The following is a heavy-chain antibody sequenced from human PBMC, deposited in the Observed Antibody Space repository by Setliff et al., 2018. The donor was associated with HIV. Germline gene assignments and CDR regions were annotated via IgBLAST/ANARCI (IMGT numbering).Heavy chain of an antibody. CDR2: IYRGGST. V-gene: IGHV3-53*01. CDR3: AREVGDSSGYYYRNYYFDS. D-gene: IGHD3-22*01. CDR1: GFTVSSNY. J-gene: IGHJ4*02. Sequence: PGGSLRLSCAASGFTVSSNYMSWVRQAPGKGLEWVSVIYRGGSTYYEYSVRGRFTISRDNSKNTLYLQMNSLGAEDTAVYYCAREVGDSSGYYYRNYYFDSWGQGTLVTVSS.